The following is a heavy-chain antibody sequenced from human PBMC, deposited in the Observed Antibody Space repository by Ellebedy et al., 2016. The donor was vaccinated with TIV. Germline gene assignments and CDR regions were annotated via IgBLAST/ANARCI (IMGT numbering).Heavy chain of an antibody. CDR1: GSTVSSNY. V-gene: IGHV3-53*01. J-gene: IGHJ6*02. D-gene: IGHD3-10*01. CDR2: ISGGGQT. CDR3: ASSTHGEDYYYSGLDV. Sequence: GESLKISCAASGSTVSSNYMTWVRQAPGKGLEWVSVISGGGQTYVADSVKGRFTISRDSSRNTLYLQMNSLRADDTAVYYCASSTHGEDYYYSGLDVWGQGSAVTVSS.